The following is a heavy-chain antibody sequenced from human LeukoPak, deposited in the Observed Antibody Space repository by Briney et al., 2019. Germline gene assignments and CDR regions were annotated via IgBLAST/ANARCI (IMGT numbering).Heavy chain of an antibody. Sequence: PGGSLRLSYAASGFTFSRYWIHWVRQAPGEGLEWVSRINPDGSTTTYADSVKGRFTISRDNSKNTLYLQMNSLRAEDTAVYFCAKDRGSGWYQNDYWGQGTLVTVSS. J-gene: IGHJ4*02. V-gene: IGHV3-74*01. CDR3: AKDRGSGWYQNDY. D-gene: IGHD6-19*01. CDR1: GFTFSRYW. CDR2: INPDGSTT.